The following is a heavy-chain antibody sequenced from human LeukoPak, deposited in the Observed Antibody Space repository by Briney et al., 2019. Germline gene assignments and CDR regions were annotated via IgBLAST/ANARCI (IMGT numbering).Heavy chain of an antibody. CDR2: IIPIFGTA. CDR3: ARGAYYDFWSGYYTGENDY. V-gene: IGHV1-69*13. Sequence: SVKVSCKASGGTFSSYAISWVRQAPGQGLEWMGGIIPIFGTANYAQKFQGRVTITADESTSTAYMELSSLRSEDTAVYYCARGAYYDFWSGYYTGENDYWGQGTLVTVSS. D-gene: IGHD3-3*01. J-gene: IGHJ4*02. CDR1: GGTFSSYA.